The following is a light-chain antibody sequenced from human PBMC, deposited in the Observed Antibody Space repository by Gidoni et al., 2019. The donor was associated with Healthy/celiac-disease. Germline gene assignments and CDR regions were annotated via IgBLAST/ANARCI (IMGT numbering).Light chain of an antibody. CDR3: QQRSNWPT. V-gene: IGKV3-11*01. J-gene: IGKJ4*01. CDR2: DAS. Sequence: ESVFTQSPATLSLSPGERATLSCRASQSVSSYLAWYQQNPGQAPSLLIYDASNRATGIPARFSGSGSGTDFTLTISSLEPEYFAFYYCQQRSNWPTFGGGTKVEIK. CDR1: QSVSSY.